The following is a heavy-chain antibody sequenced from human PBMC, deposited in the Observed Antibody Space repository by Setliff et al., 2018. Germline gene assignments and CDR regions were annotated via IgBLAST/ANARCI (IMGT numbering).Heavy chain of an antibody. D-gene: IGHD1-7*01. Sequence: PGGSLRLSCAASGFTFSTYAMSWVRQAPGRGLQWVSGIYSGDRSTFYTDSVKGRFIIYRDSSKNTLYMQMNSLRAEDTAVYYCAKPRVELRWGFESWGQGTLVTVSS. CDR3: AKPRVELRWGFES. V-gene: IGHV3-23*03. J-gene: IGHJ4*02. CDR1: GFTFSTYA. CDR2: IYSGDRST.